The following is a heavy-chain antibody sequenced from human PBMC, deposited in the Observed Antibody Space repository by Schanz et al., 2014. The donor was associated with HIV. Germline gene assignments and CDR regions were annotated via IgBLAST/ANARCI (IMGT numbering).Heavy chain of an antibody. CDR1: GFTFNTFY. CDR2: ISSGGSTK. Sequence: QVQLAESGGALVNPGSSLRLSCAASGFTFNTFYMSWIRQAPGKGLEWISYISSGGSTKYYADSVKGRFTISRDNAKTSLYLQMNSLTPEDTAVYYCARDKKSGNNDGGFDPWGQGTLVTVSS. D-gene: IGHD1-26*01. V-gene: IGHV3-11*01. J-gene: IGHJ5*02. CDR3: ARDKKSGNNDGGFDP.